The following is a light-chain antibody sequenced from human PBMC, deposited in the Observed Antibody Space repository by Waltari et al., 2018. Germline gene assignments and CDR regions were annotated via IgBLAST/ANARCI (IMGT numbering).Light chain of an antibody. CDR3: QQYNNWPPYT. Sequence: EIVMTQSPATLPVSPGERATLSCRASQSVSSNLAWYQQKPGQAPRLLIYGASTRATGIPARFSGSGSGTEFTLTISSMQSEDFAVYYCQQYNNWPPYTFGQGTKLE. V-gene: IGKV3-15*01. J-gene: IGKJ2*01. CDR1: QSVSSN. CDR2: GAS.